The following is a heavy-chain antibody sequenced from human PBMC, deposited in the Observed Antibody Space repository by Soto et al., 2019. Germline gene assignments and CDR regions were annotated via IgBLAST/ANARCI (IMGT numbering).Heavy chain of an antibody. V-gene: IGHV3-30*18. CDR2: ISYDGSNK. CDR3: AKDKGRSLAGGMDV. Sequence: GWSLRLSCSASVFTFSSYGMHWFRQAPGKGLEWVAIISYDGSNKYYGDSVKGRFTISRDNSKNTLYLQMNSLRAEDTAVYYCAKDKGRSLAGGMDVWGQGTTVTVSS. J-gene: IGHJ6*02. CDR1: VFTFSSYG. D-gene: IGHD6-19*01.